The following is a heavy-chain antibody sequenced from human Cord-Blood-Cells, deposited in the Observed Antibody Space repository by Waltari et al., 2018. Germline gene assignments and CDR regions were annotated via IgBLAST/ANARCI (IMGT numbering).Heavy chain of an antibody. CDR2: ISPIFGTA. Sequence: QVQLVQSGAEVKKPGSSVKVSCKASGGTFSSSALSWVRQAPGQGLEWMGGISPIFGTANYAQKFQGRVTITADKSTSTAYMELSSLRSEDTAVYYCATRLYDDAFDIWGQGTMVTVSS. CDR3: ATRLYDDAFDI. D-gene: IGHD5-12*01. CDR1: GGTFSSSA. J-gene: IGHJ3*02. V-gene: IGHV1-69*06.